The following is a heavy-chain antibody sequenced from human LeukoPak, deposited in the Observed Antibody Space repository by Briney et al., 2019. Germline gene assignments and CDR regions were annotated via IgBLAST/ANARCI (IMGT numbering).Heavy chain of an antibody. CDR1: GFTFRSYG. CDR2: IRYDGNNK. J-gene: IGHJ4*02. V-gene: IGHV3-30*02. D-gene: IGHD1-26*01. CDR3: AKGRIGVGATPPDY. Sequence: PGGSLRLSCAASGFTFRSYGMHWVRQAPGKGLEWVAFIRYDGNNKYYADSVKGRFTISRDNSKNTLYLQMNSLRAEDTAVYYCAKGRIGVGATPPDYWGQGTLVTVSS.